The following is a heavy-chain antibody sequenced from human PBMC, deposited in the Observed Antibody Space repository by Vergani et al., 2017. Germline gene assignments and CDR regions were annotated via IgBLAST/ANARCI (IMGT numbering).Heavy chain of an antibody. V-gene: IGHV3-30*03. CDR2: ISYDGSNK. J-gene: IGHJ2*01. Sequence: VQLLESGGGLVQPGGSLRLSCAASGFTFSSYAMSWVRQAPGKGLEWVAVISYDGSNKYYADSVKGRFTISRDNSKNTLYLQMNSLRAEDTAVYYCAAISGKTTFDLWGRGTLVTVSS. CDR1: GFTFSSYA. D-gene: IGHD3-10*01. CDR3: AAISGKTTFDL.